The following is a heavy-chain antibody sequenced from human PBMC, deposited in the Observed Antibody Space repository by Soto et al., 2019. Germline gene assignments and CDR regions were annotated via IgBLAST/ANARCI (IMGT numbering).Heavy chain of an antibody. CDR1: GGSISSYY. D-gene: IGHD1-26*01. Sequence: SETLSLTCTVSGGSISSYYWSWIRQPPGKGLEWIGYIYYSGSTNYNPSLKSRVTISVDTSKNQFSLKLSSVTAADTAVYYCARDRESYNWFDPWGQGTLVTVSS. CDR2: IYYSGST. J-gene: IGHJ5*02. V-gene: IGHV4-59*01. CDR3: ARDRESYNWFDP.